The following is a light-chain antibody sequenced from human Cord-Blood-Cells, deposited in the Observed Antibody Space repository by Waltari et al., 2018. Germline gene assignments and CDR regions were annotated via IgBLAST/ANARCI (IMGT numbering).Light chain of an antibody. V-gene: IGLV1-44*01. Sequence: QSVLTQPPSASGTPGQRVTISCSGGSSNIGSNTVNWYQQLPGTAPQLLIYSNTQRPSGVPDRFSGSKSGTSASLAISGLQSEDEADYYCAAWDDSLNGLVFGGGTKLTVL. J-gene: IGLJ2*01. CDR1: SSNIGSNT. CDR2: SNT. CDR3: AAWDDSLNGLV.